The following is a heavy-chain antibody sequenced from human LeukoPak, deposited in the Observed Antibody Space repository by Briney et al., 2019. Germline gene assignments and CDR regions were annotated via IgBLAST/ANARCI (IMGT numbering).Heavy chain of an antibody. CDR3: ARFSPETLYYYYMDV. Sequence: SETLSLTCTVSGGSISSGSYYWSWIRQPPGKGLEWIGYIYYSGSTNYNPSLKSRVTTSVDTSKNQFSLKLSSVTAADTAVYYCARFSPETLYYYYMDVWGKGTTVTVSS. D-gene: IGHD4-23*01. CDR2: IYYSGST. CDR1: GGSISSGSYY. V-gene: IGHV4-61*01. J-gene: IGHJ6*03.